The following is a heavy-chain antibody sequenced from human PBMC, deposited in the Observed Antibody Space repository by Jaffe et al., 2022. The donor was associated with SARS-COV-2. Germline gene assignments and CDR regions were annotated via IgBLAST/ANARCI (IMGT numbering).Heavy chain of an antibody. CDR1: GFTFSSYS. CDR3: ARVLGFQTYYYDSSGYGAFDI. Sequence: EVQLVESGGGLVKPGGSLRLSCAASGFTFSSYSMNWVRQAPGKGLEWVSSISSSSSYIYYADSVKGRFTISRDNAKNSLYLQMNSLRAEDTAVYYCARVLGFQTYYYDSSGYGAFDIWGQGTMVTVSS. D-gene: IGHD3-22*01. V-gene: IGHV3-21*01. CDR2: ISSSSSYI. J-gene: IGHJ3*02.